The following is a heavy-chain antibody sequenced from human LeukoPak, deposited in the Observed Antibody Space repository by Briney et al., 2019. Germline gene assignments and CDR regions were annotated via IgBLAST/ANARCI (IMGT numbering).Heavy chain of an antibody. V-gene: IGHV4-61*08. D-gene: IGHD3-22*01. J-gene: IGHJ2*01. CDR3: ARDFWYYDSSGYYGYFDL. CDR2: IYYSGST. Sequence: SETLSLTCTVSGGSISSGGYFWSWIRQHPGKGLEWIGNIYYSGSTNYNPSLKSRVTISVDTSKNQFSLKLSSVTAADTAVYYCARDFWYYDSSGYYGYFDLWGRGTLVTVSS. CDR1: GGSISSGGYF.